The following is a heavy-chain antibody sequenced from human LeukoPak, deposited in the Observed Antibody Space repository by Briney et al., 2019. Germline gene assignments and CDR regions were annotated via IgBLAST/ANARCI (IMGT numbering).Heavy chain of an antibody. CDR3: ARDAPGRDILTGYLDY. V-gene: IGHV1-69*01. CDR1: GGTFSSYA. J-gene: IGHJ4*02. Sequence: SVKVSCKASGGTFSSYAISWVRQAPGQGLEWMGGIIPIFGTASYAQKFQGRVTITADESTSTAYMELSSLRSEDTAVYYCARDAPGRDILTGYLDYWGQGTLVTVSS. D-gene: IGHD3-9*01. CDR2: IIPIFGTA.